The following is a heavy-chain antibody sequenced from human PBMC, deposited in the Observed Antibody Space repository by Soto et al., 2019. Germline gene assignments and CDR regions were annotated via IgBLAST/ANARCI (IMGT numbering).Heavy chain of an antibody. CDR2: ISYDGTYR. V-gene: IGHV3-30-3*01. J-gene: IGHJ4*02. CDR3: ATDRALGATLGAIDF. CDR1: GFTFSNIA. Sequence: PGGSLRLSCVASGFTFSNIAMHWVRQAPGKGLEWVAAISYDGTYRPYADFARGRFTISRDNSQKTLYLQMNSLRPEDTALYYCATDRALGATLGAIDFWGQGTLVTVSS. D-gene: IGHD1-26*01.